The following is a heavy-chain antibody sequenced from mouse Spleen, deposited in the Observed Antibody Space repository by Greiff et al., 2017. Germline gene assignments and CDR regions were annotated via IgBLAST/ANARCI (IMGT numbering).Heavy chain of an antibody. CDR1: GFTFSDYG. CDR3: ATIYYDSFAY. Sequence: EVHLVESGGGLVKPGGSLKLSCAASGFTFSDYGMHWVRQAPEKGLEWVAYISSGSSTIYYADTVKGRFTISRDNAKNTLFLQMTSLRSEDTAMYYCATIYYDSFAYWGQGTLVTVSA. D-gene: IGHD2-4*01. CDR2: ISSGSSTI. J-gene: IGHJ3*01. V-gene: IGHV5-17*01.